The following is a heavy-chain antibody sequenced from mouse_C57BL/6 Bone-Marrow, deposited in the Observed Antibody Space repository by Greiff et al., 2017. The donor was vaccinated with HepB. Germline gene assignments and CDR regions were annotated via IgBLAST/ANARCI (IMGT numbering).Heavy chain of an antibody. J-gene: IGHJ2*01. D-gene: IGHD1-1*01. V-gene: IGHV1-15*01. CDR2: IDPETGGT. CDR1: GYTFTDYE. CDR3: THITTVVGGFDY. Sequence: QVQLKESGAELVRPGASVTLSCKASGYTFTDYEMHWVKQTPVHGLEWIGAIDPETGGTAYNQKFKGKAILTADKSSSTAYMELRSLTSEDSAVYYCTHITTVVGGFDYWGQGTTLTVSS.